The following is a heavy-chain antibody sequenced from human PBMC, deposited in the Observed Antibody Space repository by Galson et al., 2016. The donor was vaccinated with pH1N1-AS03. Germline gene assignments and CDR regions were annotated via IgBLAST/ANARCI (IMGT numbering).Heavy chain of an antibody. J-gene: IGHJ5*02. CDR2: IYWNDDI. V-gene: IGHV2-5*01. D-gene: IGHD4-17*01. Sequence: PALVKPTQTLTLTCTFSGFSLSTSGVGVGWIRQAPGKALEWLAIIYWNDDIRYSPSLRNRLTITKDTSKSQVVLTMTNMDPVDTATDFCARAYYGDFADWFDPWGQGTLVTVSS. CDR3: ARAYYGDFADWFDP. CDR1: GFSLSTSGVG.